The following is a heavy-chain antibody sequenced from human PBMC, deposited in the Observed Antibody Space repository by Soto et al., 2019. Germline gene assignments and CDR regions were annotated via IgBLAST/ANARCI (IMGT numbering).Heavy chain of an antibody. Sequence: GSVKVCCKATGYTLTSYYMHLVRQAPGQGLEWMGIINPSGGSTSYAQKFQGRVTMTRDTSTSTVYMEVSSLRSEDTAVYYCARSDGAPGAFDIWGQGTMVTVSS. CDR2: INPSGGST. V-gene: IGHV1-46*01. CDR3: ARSDGAPGAFDI. D-gene: IGHD1-26*01. CDR1: GYTLTSYY. J-gene: IGHJ3*02.